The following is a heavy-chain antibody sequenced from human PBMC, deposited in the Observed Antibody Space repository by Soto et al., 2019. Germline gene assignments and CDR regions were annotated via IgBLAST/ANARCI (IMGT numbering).Heavy chain of an antibody. J-gene: IGHJ4*02. CDR2: ISSSSSYI. CDR1: GFTFSSYS. D-gene: IGHD6-19*01. Sequence: EVQLVESGGGLVKPAGSLRLSCAASGFTFSSYSMNWVRQAPGKGLEWVSSISSSSSYIYYADSVKGRFTISRDNAKNSLYLQMNSLRAEDTAVYYCARDSSGWPDFDYWGQGTLVTVSS. CDR3: ARDSSGWPDFDY. V-gene: IGHV3-21*01.